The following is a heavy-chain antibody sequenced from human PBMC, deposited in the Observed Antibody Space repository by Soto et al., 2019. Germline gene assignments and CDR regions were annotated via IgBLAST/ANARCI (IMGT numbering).Heavy chain of an antibody. V-gene: IGHV4-38-2*02. CDR2: IFHGGNT. J-gene: IGHJ3*01. D-gene: IGHD2-15*01. Sequence: PXETLSLTCSVAGFFSSSGNYWGWIRKPPGKGLEWSGSIFHGGNTYYNPSLKSRVTISVDMAKNQFSLKLNSVTAADTAVYYCARARWYDAFDAWGQGSVVTVSS. CDR1: GFFSSSGNY. CDR3: ARARWYDAFDA.